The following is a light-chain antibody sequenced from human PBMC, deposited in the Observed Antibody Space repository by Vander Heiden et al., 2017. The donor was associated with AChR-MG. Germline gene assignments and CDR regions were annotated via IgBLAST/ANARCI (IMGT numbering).Light chain of an antibody. CDR2: GAS. V-gene: IGKV3-15*01. Sequence: EIAMTQSPATLSVSPGERATLSCRASQSIRTNLAWYQQKPGQAPRLLIYGASTRATGIPARFSGSGSGTEFALTISSLQSEDFAVYYCQQFDNRVSCTFGPGTKVDMK. CDR3: QQFDNRVSCT. J-gene: IGKJ3*01. CDR1: QSIRTN.